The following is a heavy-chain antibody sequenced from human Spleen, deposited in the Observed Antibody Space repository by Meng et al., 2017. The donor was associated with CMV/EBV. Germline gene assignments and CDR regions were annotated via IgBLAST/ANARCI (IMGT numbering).Heavy chain of an antibody. CDR2: IYYSGST. Sequence: LRLSCAVSGASFSSGGHYWNWIRQYPGKGLEWIGYIYYSGSTYYNPSLKSRVTISVDTSKNQFSLKLSSVTAADTAVYYCTRNTAYYYYGMDVWGQGTTVTVSS. CDR1: GASFSSGGHY. J-gene: IGHJ6*02. D-gene: IGHD5-18*01. V-gene: IGHV4-31*11. CDR3: TRNTAYYYYGMDV.